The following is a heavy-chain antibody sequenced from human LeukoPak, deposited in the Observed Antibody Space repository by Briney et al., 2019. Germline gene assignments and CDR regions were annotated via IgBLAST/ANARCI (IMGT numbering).Heavy chain of an antibody. CDR1: RFAFSRYS. V-gene: IGHV3-30-3*01. CDR2: ASYDGGNK. CDR3: ARGLPGGFVGFSSSYYPLDH. J-gene: IGHJ4*02. D-gene: IGHD6-13*01. Sequence: GGSLRLSCAASRFAFSRYSMHWVRQAPGKGLEWVAVASYDGGNKYYAGSVKGRFIISRDNSKITLSLQMNSLRLEDTAVYYCARGLPGGFVGFSSSYYPLDHWGQGTLVTVSS.